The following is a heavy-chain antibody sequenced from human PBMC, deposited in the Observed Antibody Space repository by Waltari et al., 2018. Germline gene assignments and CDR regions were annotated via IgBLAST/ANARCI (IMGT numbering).Heavy chain of an antibody. Sequence: QVQLQESGPGLVKPSETLSLTCTVSGGSISSYSWSWIRQPPGKGLEWIGYIYYSGSTNYNASLKSRVTISVDTSKNQFSPKLTSVTAADTAVYYCARLGLRSELHYYYYMDVWGKGTTVTVSS. CDR2: IYYSGST. V-gene: IGHV4-59*01. CDR3: ARLGLRSELHYYYYMDV. D-gene: IGHD1-7*01. CDR1: GGSISSYS. J-gene: IGHJ6*03.